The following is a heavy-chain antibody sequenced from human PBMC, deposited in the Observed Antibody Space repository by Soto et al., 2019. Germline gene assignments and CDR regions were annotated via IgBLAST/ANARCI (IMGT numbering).Heavy chain of an antibody. CDR1: SGSISSGGYS. CDR2: IYYSGST. D-gene: IGHD3-22*01. Sequence: SETLSLTCTVSSGSISSGGYSWSWIRQHPGKGLEWVGYIYYSGSTYYNPSLKSRVTISVDTSKNQFSLKLSSVTAADTAVYYCARDVIVEYYYDSSGYYYPLGAFDIWGQGTMVTVSS. J-gene: IGHJ3*02. V-gene: IGHV4-31*03. CDR3: ARDVIVEYYYDSSGYYYPLGAFDI.